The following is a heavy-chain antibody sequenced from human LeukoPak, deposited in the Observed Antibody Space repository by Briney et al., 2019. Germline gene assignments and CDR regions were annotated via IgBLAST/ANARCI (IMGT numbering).Heavy chain of an antibody. CDR1: GYTFTGYY. Sequence: WASMKVSCKASGYTFTGYYMHWVRQAPGQGLEWMGWINPNSGGTNYAQKFQGRVTMTRDTSISTAYMELSRLRSDDTAVYYCARDPHYYDSSGYHKPDYWGQGTLVTVSS. D-gene: IGHD3-22*01. V-gene: IGHV1-2*02. CDR3: ARDPHYYDSSGYHKPDY. CDR2: INPNSGGT. J-gene: IGHJ4*02.